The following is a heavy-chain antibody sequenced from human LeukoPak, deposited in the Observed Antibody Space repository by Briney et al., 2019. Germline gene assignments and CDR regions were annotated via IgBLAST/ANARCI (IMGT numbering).Heavy chain of an antibody. D-gene: IGHD3-9*01. CDR1: GFTFSSYA. V-gene: IGHV3-23*01. J-gene: IGHJ4*02. CDR3: AKGILTGYYSGDPDY. Sequence: GGSLRLSCAASGFTFSSYAMSWVRQAPGKGLEWVSTINASGGTTYCADSVKGRFTISRDNSKNTLYLQMNSLRAEDTAVYYCAKGILTGYYSGDPDYWGQGTLVTVSS. CDR2: INASGGTT.